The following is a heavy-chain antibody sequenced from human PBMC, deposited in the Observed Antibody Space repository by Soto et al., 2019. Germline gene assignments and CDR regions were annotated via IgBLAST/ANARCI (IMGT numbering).Heavy chain of an antibody. Sequence: PGGSLRLSCAASGFSFSDYSMNWVRQAPGRGLEWVSYISSSSFTTHYAGSVEGRFTISRDNSKNTLYLQMNGLRAEDTAVYYCAKPRSSYYPYGMDVWGQGTTVTVSS. D-gene: IGHD3-10*01. CDR1: GFSFSDYS. CDR3: AKPRSSYYPYGMDV. J-gene: IGHJ6*02. CDR2: ISSSSFTT. V-gene: IGHV3-48*01.